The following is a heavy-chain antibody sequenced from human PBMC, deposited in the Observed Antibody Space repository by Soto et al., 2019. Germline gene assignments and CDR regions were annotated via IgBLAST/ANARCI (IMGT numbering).Heavy chain of an antibody. V-gene: IGHV4-31*03. Sequence: PSETLSLTCTVSGGSISSGGYYWSWIRQHPGKGLEWIGYIYYSGSTYYNPSLKSRVTISVDTSKNQFSLKLSSVTAADTAVYYCAREGSSYGYPFNWGRGTLVTVSS. CDR3: AREGSSYGYPFN. CDR2: IYYSGST. J-gene: IGHJ4*02. CDR1: GGSISSGGYY. D-gene: IGHD5-18*01.